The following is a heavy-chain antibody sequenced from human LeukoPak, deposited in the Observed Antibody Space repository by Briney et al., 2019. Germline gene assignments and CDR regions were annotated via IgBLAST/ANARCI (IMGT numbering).Heavy chain of an antibody. Sequence: SVKVSCKASGGTFSSYAISRVRQAPGQGLEWMGRIIPILGIANYAQKFQGRVTITADKSTSTAYMELSSLRSEDTAVYYCARVPLVDTAMATLDYWGQGTLVTVSS. CDR1: GGTFSSYA. CDR2: IIPILGIA. V-gene: IGHV1-69*04. CDR3: ARVPLVDTAMATLDY. D-gene: IGHD5-18*01. J-gene: IGHJ4*02.